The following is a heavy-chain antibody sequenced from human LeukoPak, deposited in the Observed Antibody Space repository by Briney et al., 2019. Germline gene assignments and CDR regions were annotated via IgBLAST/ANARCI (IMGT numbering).Heavy chain of an antibody. CDR1: GFTFSSYS. CDR3: ARDCSGGSCYSAFDY. D-gene: IGHD2-15*01. J-gene: IGHJ4*02. Sequence: GGSLRLPCAASGFTFSSYSMNWVRQAPGKGLEWVSSISSSSSYIYYADSVKGRFTISRDNAKNSLYLQMNSLRAEDTAVYYCARDCSGGSCYSAFDYWGQGNLVTVSS. CDR2: ISSSSSYI. V-gene: IGHV3-21*01.